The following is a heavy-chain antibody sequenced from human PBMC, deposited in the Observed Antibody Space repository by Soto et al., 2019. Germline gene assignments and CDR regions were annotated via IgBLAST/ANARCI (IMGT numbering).Heavy chain of an antibody. D-gene: IGHD3-3*01. J-gene: IGHJ6*03. V-gene: IGHV4-34*01. CDR3: AKGGRFPEARYYFLDV. Sequence: SETLCLTCVVXGESFSGYYRTGIRQPPGKGLEWIGEINDSGSTNHKPSLKSRVTMSIDTSKNQFSLNLRSVTAADTGVYYCAKGGRFPEARYYFLDVWGNGTTVTVSS. CDR1: GESFSGYY. CDR2: INDSGST.